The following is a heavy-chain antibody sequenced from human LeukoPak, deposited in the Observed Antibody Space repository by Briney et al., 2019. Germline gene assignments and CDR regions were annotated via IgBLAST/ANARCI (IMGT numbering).Heavy chain of an antibody. V-gene: IGHV3-23*01. CDR3: AKEKAGYCSSTSCFDGYDY. J-gene: IGHJ4*02. D-gene: IGHD2-2*01. Sequence: PGGSLRLSCAASGFTFSSYAMSWVRQAPGKGLEWVSAISGSGGSTYYADSVKGRFSISRDNSKNTLYLQLNGLRAEDTAVYYCAKEKAGYCSSTSCFDGYDYWGQGTLVTVSS. CDR1: GFTFSSYA. CDR2: ISGSGGST.